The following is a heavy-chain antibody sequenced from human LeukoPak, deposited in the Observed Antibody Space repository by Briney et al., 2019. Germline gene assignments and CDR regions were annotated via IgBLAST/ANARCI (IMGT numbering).Heavy chain of an antibody. V-gene: IGHV3-21*01. Sequence: GGSLRLSCAASGFTFSRYSMKWLRQAPGKGPEWVSSITDRSGYIFYANSVKGRFTVSRDDAKNSVYLQMNSLRVEDTAVYYCARDLRDWGQGTVVTVSS. J-gene: IGHJ3*01. CDR3: ARDLRD. CDR2: ITDRSGYI. CDR1: GFTFSRYS.